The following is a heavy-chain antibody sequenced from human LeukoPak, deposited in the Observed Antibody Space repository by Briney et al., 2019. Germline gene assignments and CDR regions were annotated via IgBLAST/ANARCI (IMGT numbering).Heavy chain of an antibody. CDR2: IYYGGRT. J-gene: IGHJ4*02. CDR3: ARHDGVCFDY. CDR1: GGSLSSSGYY. Sequence: SETLSLTCTVSGGSLSSSGYYWGWPRQPPGTGLEWVVRIYYGGRTYYNSSLKSRVTISGDTPKSQFSLKLSSVTAADTAVYYCARHDGVCFDYWGQGTLVTVSS. D-gene: IGHD2-8*01. V-gene: IGHV4-39*01.